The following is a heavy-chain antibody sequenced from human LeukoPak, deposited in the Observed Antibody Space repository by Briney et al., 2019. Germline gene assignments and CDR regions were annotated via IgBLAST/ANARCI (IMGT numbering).Heavy chain of an antibody. D-gene: IGHD3-10*01. Sequence: SETLSLTCTVSGGSISSSSYYWGWIRQPPGKGLEWIGSIYYSGSTYYNPSLKSRVTISVDTSKNQFSLKLSSVTAADTAVYYCARDSSVVRGVIVSLNWFDPWGQGTLVTVSS. V-gene: IGHV4-39*07. J-gene: IGHJ5*02. CDR2: IYYSGST. CDR3: ARDSSVVRGVIVSLNWFDP. CDR1: GGSISSSSYY.